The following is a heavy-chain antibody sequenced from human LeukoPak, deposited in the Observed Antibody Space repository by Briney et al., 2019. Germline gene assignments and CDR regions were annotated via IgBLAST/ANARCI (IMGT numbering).Heavy chain of an antibody. CDR1: GFSFSSYT. CDR2: MKEDGSEI. D-gene: IGHD3-9*01. Sequence: GGSLRLSCVASGFSFSSYTMSWVRQAPGKGLEWVAKMKEDGSEIYYVDSVKGRFTICRDNAKNSPCLQMSSLTVEDTAVYYCARGGARYLDSWGQGTLVTVSS. V-gene: IGHV3-7*01. J-gene: IGHJ5*02. CDR3: ARGGARYLDS.